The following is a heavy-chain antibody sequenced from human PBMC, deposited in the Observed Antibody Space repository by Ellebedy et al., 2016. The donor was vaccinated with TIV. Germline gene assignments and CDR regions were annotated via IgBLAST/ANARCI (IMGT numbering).Heavy chain of an antibody. D-gene: IGHD6-19*01. Sequence: PGGSLRLSCAASGFTFSSYAMTRVRQAPGKGLEWVSAMRGTAGSTNYADSVKGRFTISRDNSKNTLYLQMNDLRVEDTAVYYCAKGTSSGWYFDSWGQGTLVTVPS. CDR3: AKGTSSGWYFDS. CDR2: MRGTAGST. CDR1: GFTFSSYA. J-gene: IGHJ4*02. V-gene: IGHV3-23*01.